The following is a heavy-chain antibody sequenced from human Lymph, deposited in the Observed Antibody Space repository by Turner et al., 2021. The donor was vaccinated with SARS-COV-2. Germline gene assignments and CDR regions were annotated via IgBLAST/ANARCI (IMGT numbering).Heavy chain of an antibody. J-gene: IGHJ4*02. Sequence: EVQLLESGGGLVQPGGSLRLSCAVSGFTFSSYAMSWVRQAPGKGLEGVSTISGSGGSTYYADSVKGRFTISRDNSKNTLYLQMNSLRAEDTAVYYCAKNEMAMIVVVITLFDYWGQGTLVTVSS. V-gene: IGHV3-23*01. D-gene: IGHD3-22*01. CDR2: ISGSGGST. CDR1: GFTFSSYA. CDR3: AKNEMAMIVVVITLFDY.